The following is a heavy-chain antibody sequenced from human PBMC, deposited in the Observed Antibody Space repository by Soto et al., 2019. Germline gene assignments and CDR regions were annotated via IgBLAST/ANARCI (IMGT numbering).Heavy chain of an antibody. CDR1: GGTFSNYA. CDR3: AKDGGKYGYFGNWFDP. J-gene: IGHJ5*02. D-gene: IGHD5-12*01. V-gene: IGHV1-69*15. CDR2: IIPIFGSA. Sequence: QVQLVQSGAEVKKPGSSVKVSCKASGGTFSNYAITWVRQAPGQGHEWLGRIIPIFGSANYAQKFQGRVTITADESTTTAYMELSSLRSDDTAVYYCAKDGGKYGYFGNWFDPWGQGTLVTVSS.